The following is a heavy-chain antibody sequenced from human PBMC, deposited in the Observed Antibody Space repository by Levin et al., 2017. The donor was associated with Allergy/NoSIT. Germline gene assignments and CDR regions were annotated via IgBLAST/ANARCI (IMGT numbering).Heavy chain of an antibody. J-gene: IGHJ4*02. D-gene: IGHD6-19*01. Sequence: SQTLSLTCAVYGGSFSGYYWSWIRQPPGKGLEWIGEINHSGSTNYNPSLKSRVTISVDTSKNQFSLKLSSVTAADTAVYYCARVLGIAVAGNEIDYWGQGTLVTVSS. CDR3: ARVLGIAVAGNEIDY. V-gene: IGHV4-34*01. CDR1: GGSFSGYY. CDR2: INHSGST.